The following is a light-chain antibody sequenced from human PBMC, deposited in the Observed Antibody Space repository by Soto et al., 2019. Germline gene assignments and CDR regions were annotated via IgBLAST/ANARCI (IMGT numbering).Light chain of an antibody. J-gene: IGKJ4*02. CDR2: EAS. Sequence: ESVLTQSPATLSLSPGEGATLSCRASLSLSRSLAWYQQKPGQAPRHLIYEASSRATGVPDRFSGSGSGTDFTLTISSLDPEDFAVYYCQQRGNVHVTFGGGTEVEI. V-gene: IGKV3-11*01. CDR1: LSLSRS. CDR3: QQRGNVHVT.